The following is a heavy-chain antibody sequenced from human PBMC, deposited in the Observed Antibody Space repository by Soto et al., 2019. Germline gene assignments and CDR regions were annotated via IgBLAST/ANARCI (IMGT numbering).Heavy chain of an antibody. CDR3: ARDAVAGNVLWDYFGP. CDR2: IHGSGGAT. J-gene: IGHJ5*02. V-gene: IGHV3-23*01. D-gene: IGHD6-19*01. Sequence: GGSLRLSCVASGFTFSNYAMNWVRQAPGKGLEWVSSIHGSGGATYHADSVKGRFIISRDDSKNTLYLQMNSLRVEDTAVYYCARDAVAGNVLWDYFGPWGQGTLVTVS. CDR1: GFTFSNYA.